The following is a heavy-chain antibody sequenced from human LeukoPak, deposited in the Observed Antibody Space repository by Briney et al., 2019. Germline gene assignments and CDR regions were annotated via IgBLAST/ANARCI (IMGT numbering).Heavy chain of an antibody. V-gene: IGHV3-11*01. J-gene: IGHJ4*02. Sequence: GGSLRLSCAASEFTFSDFYMSWIRQAPGKGLEWVSYVSSSGGPTYYADSVKGRFTISRDNAKNPLYLQMNSLRAEDTAVYFCARGDSSGWYFDYWGRGTLVTVSS. D-gene: IGHD6-19*01. CDR3: ARGDSSGWYFDY. CDR1: EFTFSDFY. CDR2: VSSSGGPT.